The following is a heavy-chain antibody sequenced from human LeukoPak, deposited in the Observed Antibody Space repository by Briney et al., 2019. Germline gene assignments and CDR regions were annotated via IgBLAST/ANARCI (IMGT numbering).Heavy chain of an antibody. J-gene: IGHJ3*02. CDR2: IYYSGST. V-gene: IGHV4-31*03. Sequence: SETLSLTCTVSGGSISSGGYYWSWIRQHPGEGLEWIGYIYYSGSTYYNPSLKSRVTISVDTSKNQFSLKLSSATAADTAVYYCARGNGDADAFDIWGQGTMVTVSS. CDR3: ARGNGDADAFDI. CDR1: GGSISSGGYY. D-gene: IGHD2-21*02.